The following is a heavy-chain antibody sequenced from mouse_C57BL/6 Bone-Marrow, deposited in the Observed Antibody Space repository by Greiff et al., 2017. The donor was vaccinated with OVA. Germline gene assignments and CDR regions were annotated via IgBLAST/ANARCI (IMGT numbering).Heavy chain of an antibody. Sequence: QVQLKQSGAELVMPGASVKLSCKASGYTFTSYWMHWVKQRPGQGLEWIGEIDPSDSYTNSHQKFKGKSTLTVDKSSSTAYMQLSSLTSEDSAVYYCARKTTVVARGYYFDYWGQGTTLTVSS. CDR1: GYTFTSYW. V-gene: IGHV1-69*01. CDR3: ARKTTVVARGYYFDY. CDR2: IDPSDSYT. D-gene: IGHD1-1*01. J-gene: IGHJ2*01.